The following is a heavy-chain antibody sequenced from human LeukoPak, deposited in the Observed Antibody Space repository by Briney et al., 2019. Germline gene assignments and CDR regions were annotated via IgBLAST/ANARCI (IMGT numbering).Heavy chain of an antibody. CDR1: GLIVSNTY. J-gene: IGHJ4*02. V-gene: IGHV3-66*01. Sequence: GGSLRLSCAASGLIVSNTYMSWIRQAPGKGLEWVSIMFRGGSTYYADSVKGRFTISRDNSENMLFLQMNSLRAEDTAVYYCARDQQDYWGQGTLVTGSS. CDR3: ARDQQDY. CDR2: MFRGGST. D-gene: IGHD6-13*01.